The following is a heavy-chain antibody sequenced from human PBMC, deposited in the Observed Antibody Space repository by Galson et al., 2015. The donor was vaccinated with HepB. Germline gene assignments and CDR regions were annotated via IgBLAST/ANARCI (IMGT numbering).Heavy chain of an antibody. Sequence: SVKVSCKASGYTFTNYGINWVRQAPGQGLEWMGWISAYNGNTNYAQKLQGRVTMTTDTSTSTAYMELRSLRSDDTAVYYCARDLHYYGSRANFDYWGQGTLVTVSS. CDR3: ARDLHYYGSRANFDY. V-gene: IGHV1-18*04. D-gene: IGHD3-10*01. CDR1: GYTFTNYG. J-gene: IGHJ4*02. CDR2: ISAYNGNT.